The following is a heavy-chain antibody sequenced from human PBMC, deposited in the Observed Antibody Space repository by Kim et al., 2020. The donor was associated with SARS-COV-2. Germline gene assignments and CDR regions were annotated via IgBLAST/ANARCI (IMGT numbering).Heavy chain of an antibody. CDR3: AKERGANWFDP. Sequence: YVTSVRGRFIISRDNNNKSLYLQMNSLRVEDTALYYCAKERGANWFDPWGQGTLVTVS. V-gene: IGHV3-43*01. J-gene: IGHJ5*02. D-gene: IGHD1-26*01.